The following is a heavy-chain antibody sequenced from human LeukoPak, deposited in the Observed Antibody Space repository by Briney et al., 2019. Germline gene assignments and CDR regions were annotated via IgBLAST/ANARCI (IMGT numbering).Heavy chain of an antibody. D-gene: IGHD3-10*01. CDR3: AREAPISDSGSYYKSLGY. V-gene: IGHV1-58*02. CDR2: IVAGSGST. CDR1: GFTFINSA. J-gene: IGHJ4*02. Sequence: TSVKVSCKTSGFTFINSAMQWVRQSRGQRLEWIGWIVAGSGSTNYAQKFQDRVTITRDMSTNTAYMELYSLRSEDTAVYYCAREAPISDSGSYYKSLGYWGQGTLITVSS.